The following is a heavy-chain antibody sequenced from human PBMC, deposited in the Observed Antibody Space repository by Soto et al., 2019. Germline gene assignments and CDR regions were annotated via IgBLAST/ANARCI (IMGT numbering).Heavy chain of an antibody. CDR3: ARERWDQQPHGMDV. Sequence: PSETLSLTCTVSGGSISSYYWSWIRQPPGKGLEWIGYIYYSGSTNYNPSLKSRVTISVDTSKNQFSLKLSSVTAADTALYYCARERWDQQPHGMDVWGQGTTVTVSS. V-gene: IGHV4-59*01. CDR1: GGSISSYY. D-gene: IGHD6-13*01. J-gene: IGHJ6*02. CDR2: IYYSGST.